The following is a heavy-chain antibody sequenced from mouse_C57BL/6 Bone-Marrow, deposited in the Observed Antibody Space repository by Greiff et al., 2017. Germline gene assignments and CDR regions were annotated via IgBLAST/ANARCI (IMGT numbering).Heavy chain of an antibody. CDR2: IDPSDSYT. D-gene: IGHD2-4*01. V-gene: IGHV1-69*01. CDR1: GYTFTSYW. J-gene: IGHJ2*01. CDR3: ARESPMISFYFDY. Sequence: QVQLQQPGAELVMPGASVKLSCKASGYTFTSYWMHWVKQTPGQGLEWIGEIDPSDSYTNYNQKFKGKSTLTVDKSSSTAYMQLSSLTSGDALVYCYARESPMISFYFDYWCQSTTLTISS.